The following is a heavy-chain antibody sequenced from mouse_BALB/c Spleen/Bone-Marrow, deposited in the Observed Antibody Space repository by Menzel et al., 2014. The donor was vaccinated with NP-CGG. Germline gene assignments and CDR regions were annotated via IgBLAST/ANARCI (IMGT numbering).Heavy chain of an antibody. D-gene: IGHD3-2*01. CDR2: ISDGGSYT. J-gene: IGHJ4*01. CDR1: GFTFSDYY. V-gene: IGHV5-4*02. CDR3: ARGGRLGAMDY. Sequence: EVMLVESGGGLVKPGGSLKLSCAASGFTFSDYYMYWVRQTPEKRLEWVATISDGGSYTYYPDSVKGRFTISRDNAKNNLYLQMSSLKSEDTAMYYCARGGRLGAMDYWGQGTSVTVSS.